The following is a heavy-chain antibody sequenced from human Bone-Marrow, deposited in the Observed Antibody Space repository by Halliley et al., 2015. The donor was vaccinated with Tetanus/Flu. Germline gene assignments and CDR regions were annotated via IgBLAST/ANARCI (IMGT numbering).Heavy chain of an antibody. CDR2: IYPDDSDT. CDR3: ARRITPDGYYFDR. D-gene: IGHD1-20*01. CDR1: GYIFSRYW. J-gene: IGHJ4*02. Sequence: QLVQSGAEVKKPGESLKISCKGSGYIFSRYWIGWVRQMPGKGLEWMAIIYPDDSDTRYSPSFQGQVTISADKSIRTAYLQWSSLKASDTAMYYWARRITPDGYYFDRWGQGTLVTVSS. V-gene: IGHV5-51*03.